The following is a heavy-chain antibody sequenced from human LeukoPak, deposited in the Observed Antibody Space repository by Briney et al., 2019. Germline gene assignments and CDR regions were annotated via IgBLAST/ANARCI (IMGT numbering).Heavy chain of an antibody. Sequence: GGSLRLSCAASRFTFSSYEMNWVRQAPGKGLEWVSYISSSGSTIYYADSVKGRFTISRDNAKNSLYLQMSSLRAEDTAVYYCARRWDYDFWSGYYTGSYYYYYYMDVWGKGTTVTVSS. V-gene: IGHV3-48*03. J-gene: IGHJ6*03. CDR2: ISSSGSTI. CDR1: RFTFSSYE. D-gene: IGHD3-3*01. CDR3: ARRWDYDFWSGYYTGSYYYYYYMDV.